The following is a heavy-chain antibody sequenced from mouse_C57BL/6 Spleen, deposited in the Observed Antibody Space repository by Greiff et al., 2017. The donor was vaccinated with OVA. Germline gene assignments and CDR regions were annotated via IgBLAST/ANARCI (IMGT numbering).Heavy chain of an antibody. Sequence: VQLQQSGPELVKPGASVKISCKASGYAFSSSWMNWVKQRPGKGLEWIGRIYPGDGDPNYNGKFKGKATLTADKASSTAYMQLSSLTSEDSAVYFCARWGTTLVATDYWGQGTTLTVSS. CDR1: GYAFSSSW. D-gene: IGHD1-1*01. CDR2: IYPGDGDP. J-gene: IGHJ2*01. V-gene: IGHV1-82*01. CDR3: ARWGTTLVATDY.